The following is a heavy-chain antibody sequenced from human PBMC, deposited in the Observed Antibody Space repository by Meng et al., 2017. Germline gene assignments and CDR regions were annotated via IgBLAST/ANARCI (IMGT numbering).Heavy chain of an antibody. CDR2: IYYSGST. CDR1: GGSISSGGYY. J-gene: IGHJ5*02. Sequence: QVQLQESGPGLVKPSQTLSLTCTVSGGSISSGGYYWSWIRQHPGKGLEWIGYIYYSGSTYYNPSLKSRVTISVDTSKNQFSLKLSSVTAADPAVYYCASYYGSGPNWFDPWGQGTLVTVSS. CDR3: ASYYGSGPNWFDP. D-gene: IGHD3-10*01. V-gene: IGHV4-31*03.